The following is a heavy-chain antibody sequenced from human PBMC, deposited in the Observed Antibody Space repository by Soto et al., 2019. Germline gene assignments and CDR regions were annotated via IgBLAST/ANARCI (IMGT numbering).Heavy chain of an antibody. Sequence: GESLKISCKGSGYNFTSYWIGWVRQMPGKGLEWMGRIDPSDSYTNYSPSFQGHVTISADKSISTAYLQWSSLKASDTAMYYSVNLRGRGGYNDEMDAWGQGIMVTVSS. CDR3: VNLRGRGGYNDEMDA. CDR1: GYNFTSYW. J-gene: IGHJ6*02. V-gene: IGHV5-10-1*01. D-gene: IGHD2-15*01. CDR2: IDPSDSYT.